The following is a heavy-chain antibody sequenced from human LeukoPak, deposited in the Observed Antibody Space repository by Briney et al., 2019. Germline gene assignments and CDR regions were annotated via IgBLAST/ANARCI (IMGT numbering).Heavy chain of an antibody. CDR2: ISAYNGNT. D-gene: IGHD3-22*01. J-gene: IGHJ4*02. CDR1: GYTFTSYG. V-gene: IGHV1-18*01. Sequence: ASVKVSCKASGYTFTSYGISWVRQAPGQGLEWMGWISAYNGNTNYAQKLQGRVTMTADTSTSTAYMELRSLRSDDTAVYYCASFMSSDYYDSSGYYLDWGQGTLVTVSS. CDR3: ASFMSSDYYDSSGYYLD.